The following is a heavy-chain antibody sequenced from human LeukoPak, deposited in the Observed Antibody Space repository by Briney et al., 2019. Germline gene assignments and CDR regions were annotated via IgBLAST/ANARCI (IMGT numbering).Heavy chain of an antibody. V-gene: IGHV3-74*01. J-gene: IGHJ4*02. CDR3: ARDPLGTATSDY. D-gene: IGHD5-18*01. CDR1: GFTFSSYW. CDR2: INSDGSST. Sequence: GGSLRLSCAASGFTFSSYWMHWVRQAPGEGLVWVSRINSDGSSTSYADSVKGRFTISRDNAKNTLYLQMNSLRAEDTAVYYCARDPLGTATSDYWGQGTLVTVS.